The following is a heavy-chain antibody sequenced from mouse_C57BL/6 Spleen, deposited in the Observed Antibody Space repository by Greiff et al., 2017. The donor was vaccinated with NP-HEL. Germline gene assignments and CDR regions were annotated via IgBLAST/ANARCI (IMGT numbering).Heavy chain of an antibody. Sequence: QVQLKESGPGLVAPSQSLSITCTVSGFSLTSYGVDWVRQSPGKGLEWLGVIWGVGSTNYNSALKSRLSISKDNSKSQVFLKMNSLQPDDTAMYYCAIHDYYAMDYWGQGTSVTVSS. V-gene: IGHV2-6*01. CDR3: AIHDYYAMDY. J-gene: IGHJ4*01. CDR2: IWGVGST. CDR1: GFSLTSYG.